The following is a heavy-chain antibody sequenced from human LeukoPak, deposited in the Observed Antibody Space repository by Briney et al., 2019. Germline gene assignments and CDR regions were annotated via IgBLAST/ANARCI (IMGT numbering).Heavy chain of an antibody. J-gene: IGHJ4*02. CDR2: IYRGDST. CDR3: AREADFWSGYFDY. D-gene: IGHD3-3*01. Sequence: PGGSLRLSCAASGFTVSSNYMSWVRQAPGKGLEWVSVIYRGDSTYYADSVKGQFTISRDNSKNTLYLQMNSLRAEDTAVYYCAREADFWSGYFDYWGQGTLVTVSS. V-gene: IGHV3-53*01. CDR1: GFTVSSNY.